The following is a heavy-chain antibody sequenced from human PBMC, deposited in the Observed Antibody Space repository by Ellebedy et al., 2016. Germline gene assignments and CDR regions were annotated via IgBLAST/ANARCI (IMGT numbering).Heavy chain of an antibody. CDR2: IYYSGST. D-gene: IGHD1-1*01. J-gene: IGHJ4*02. CDR1: GGSISSGGYY. V-gene: IGHV4-39*07. CDR3: ARGPGKDFDY. Sequence: SETLSLTCTVSGGSISSGGYYWGWIRQPPGKGLEWIGSIYYSGSTYYNPSLKSRVTISVDTSKNQFSLKLSSVTAADTAVYYCARGPGKDFDYWGQGTLVTVSS.